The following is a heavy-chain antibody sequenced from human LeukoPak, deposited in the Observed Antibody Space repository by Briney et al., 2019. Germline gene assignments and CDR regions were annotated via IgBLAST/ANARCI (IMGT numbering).Heavy chain of an antibody. CDR2: IYSGGST. V-gene: IGHV3-66*01. D-gene: IGHD2/OR15-2a*01. CDR3: ARDTGSMYTFGF. CDR1: GLTFSSYS. Sequence: PGGSLRLSCAASGLTFSSYSMNWVRQAPGKGLEWVAVIYSGGSTYYVDSVKDRFTISRDNSKNTLYLQMNSLRAEDTAVYYCARDTGSMYTFGFWGQGTLVTVSS. J-gene: IGHJ4*02.